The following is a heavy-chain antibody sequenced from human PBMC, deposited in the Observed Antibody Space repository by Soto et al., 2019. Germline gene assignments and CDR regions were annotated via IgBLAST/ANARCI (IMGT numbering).Heavy chain of an antibody. CDR3: VRTVPATAGAWFDP. V-gene: IGHV4-34*01. J-gene: IGHJ5*02. Sequence: PSETLSLTCAVYGGSFSGYYWSWIRQPPGKGLEWIGEINHSGSTNYNPSLKSRVTISVDTSKNQFSLKLSSVTAADTAVYYCVRTVPATAGAWFDPWGQGTLVTVSS. D-gene: IGHD2-2*01. CDR1: GGSFSGYY. CDR2: INHSGST.